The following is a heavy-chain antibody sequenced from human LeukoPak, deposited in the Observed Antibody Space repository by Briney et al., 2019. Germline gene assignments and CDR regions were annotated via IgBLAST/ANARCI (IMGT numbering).Heavy chain of an antibody. D-gene: IGHD3-9*01. CDR1: GYTFTGYY. Sequence: ASVKVSCKASGYTFTGYYMHWVRQAPGQGLDWMGWININSGGTNYAQKFQGRVTMTRDTSISTAYMELSRLRSDDTAVYYCATSPHYDILTGYYLKYFQHWGQGTLVTVSS. J-gene: IGHJ1*01. CDR2: ININSGGT. V-gene: IGHV1-2*02. CDR3: ATSPHYDILTGYYLKYFQH.